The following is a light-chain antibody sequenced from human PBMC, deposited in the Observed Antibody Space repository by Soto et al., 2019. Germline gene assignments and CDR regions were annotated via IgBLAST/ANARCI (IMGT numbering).Light chain of an antibody. J-gene: IGKJ1*01. Sequence: EIVLTQSPGTLSVSPGEKATLSYRASQSIRNNYLAWYEQKPGQAPRLLIYDASSRATGIPDRFSGSGSGTDFTLTISRLEPEDFAVYYCQQYGDSRTFGQGTRVEI. CDR2: DAS. CDR1: QSIRNNY. V-gene: IGKV3-20*01. CDR3: QQYGDSRT.